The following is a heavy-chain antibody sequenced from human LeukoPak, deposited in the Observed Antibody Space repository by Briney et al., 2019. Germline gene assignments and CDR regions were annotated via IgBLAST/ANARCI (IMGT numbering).Heavy chain of an antibody. CDR1: GNYW. D-gene: IGHD1-14*01. V-gene: IGHV3-7*01. J-gene: IGHJ4*02. CDR3: GSSSAGI. Sequence: GGSLRLSCAASGNYWMNWVRQAPGKGLEWVATIKEDGSEKYYVDFVKGRFTISRDNAKNSLYLQMNSLRAEDTAEYYCGSSSAGIWGQGILVTVSS. CDR2: IKEDGSEK.